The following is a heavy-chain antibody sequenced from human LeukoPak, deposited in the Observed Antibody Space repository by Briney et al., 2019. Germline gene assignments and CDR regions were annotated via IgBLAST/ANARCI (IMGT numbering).Heavy chain of an antibody. J-gene: IGHJ4*02. CDR2: ITTSSSFI. Sequence: GGSLRLSCEASGFTFSSYEMNWVRQAPGKGLEWVSSITTSSSFIYYADSVKGRFTTSRDNAKNSLYLQMNSLRAEDTAVYYCARRGSSSFYVGDYWGQGTLVTVSS. V-gene: IGHV3-21*01. CDR3: ARRGSSSFYVGDY. CDR1: GFTFSSYE. D-gene: IGHD6-13*01.